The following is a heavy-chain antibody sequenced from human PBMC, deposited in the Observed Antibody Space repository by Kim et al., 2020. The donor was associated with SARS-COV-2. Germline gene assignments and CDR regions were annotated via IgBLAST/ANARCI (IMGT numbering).Heavy chain of an antibody. Sequence: GGSLRLSCAASGFTFSSYGMHWVRQAPGKGLEWVAVIWYDGSNKYYADSVKGRFTISRDNSKNTLYLQMNSLRAEDTAVYYCAREYDFWGKGLFDPWGQGTLVTVSS. CDR2: IWYDGSNK. D-gene: IGHD3-3*01. V-gene: IGHV3-33*01. CDR1: GFTFSSYG. CDR3: AREYDFWGKGLFDP. J-gene: IGHJ5*02.